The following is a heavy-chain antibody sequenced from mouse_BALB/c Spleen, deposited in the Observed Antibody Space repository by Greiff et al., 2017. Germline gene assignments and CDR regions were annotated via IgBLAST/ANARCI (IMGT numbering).Heavy chain of an antibody. CDR3: ARHERLYAMDY. Sequence: EVKLMESGGDLVKPGGSLKLSCAASGFTFSSYGMSWVRQTPDKRLEWVATISSGGSYTYYPDSVKGRFTISRDNAKNTLYLQMSRLKSEDTAMYYCARHERLYAMDYWGQGTSVTVSS. J-gene: IGHJ4*01. CDR1: GFTFSSYG. CDR2: ISSGGSYT. D-gene: IGHD1-2*01. V-gene: IGHV5-6*01.